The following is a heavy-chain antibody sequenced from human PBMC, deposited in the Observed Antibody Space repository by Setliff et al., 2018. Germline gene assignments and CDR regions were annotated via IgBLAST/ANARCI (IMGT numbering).Heavy chain of an antibody. V-gene: IGHV3-21*04. Sequence: PGGSLRLSCAASGLSFNTYNMNWVRQAPGKGLEWVSFVSSSTSFIYYTDSVEGRFTISRDNSENTLYLQMNSLRADDTAVYYCAKSLYFYDSSGYYYDRDYFYYMDIWGKGTTVTVS. D-gene: IGHD3-22*01. CDR2: VSSSTSFI. CDR3: AKSLYFYDSSGYYYDRDYFYYMDI. CDR1: GLSFNTYN. J-gene: IGHJ6*03.